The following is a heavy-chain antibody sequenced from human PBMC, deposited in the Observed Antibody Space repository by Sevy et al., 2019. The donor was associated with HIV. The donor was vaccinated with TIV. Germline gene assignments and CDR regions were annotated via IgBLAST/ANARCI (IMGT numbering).Heavy chain of an antibody. CDR3: TRDAGYSTGWYPSDY. CDR1: GFSVSTHA. Sequence: GGSLRLSCAASGFSVSTHAMHWVRQAPGKGLEWVALISYDGSSKYYADSLKGRLTISRDNSKNTLYLQMSSLRPDETAVYYCTRDAGYSTGWYPSDYWGQGTLVTVSS. D-gene: IGHD6-19*01. J-gene: IGHJ4*02. V-gene: IGHV3-30-3*01. CDR2: ISYDGSSK.